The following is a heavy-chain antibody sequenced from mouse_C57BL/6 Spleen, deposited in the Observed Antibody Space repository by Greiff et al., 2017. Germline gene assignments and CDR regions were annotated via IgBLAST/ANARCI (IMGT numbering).Heavy chain of an antibody. V-gene: IGHV1-52*01. Sequence: QVQRQQPGAEMVRPGSSVKLSCKASGFTFTSYWMHWVKQRPIQGLEWIGNIDPSDSETHYNQKFKDKATLTVDKSSSTAYMQLSSLTSEDSAVEYCARGIANYYAMDYWGQGTSVTVSS. J-gene: IGHJ4*01. CDR3: ARGIANYYAMDY. CDR2: IDPSDSET. D-gene: IGHD6-1*01. CDR1: GFTFTSYW.